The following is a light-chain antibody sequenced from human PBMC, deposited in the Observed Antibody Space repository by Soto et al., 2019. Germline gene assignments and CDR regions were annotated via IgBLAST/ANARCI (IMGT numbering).Light chain of an antibody. CDR2: EVS. Sequence: QSVLTQPASVSGSPGQSITISCTGTSNNLGVYNRVSCYQHHPGKAPKLLIYEVSNRPSGVSNRFSGSKSGNTAFLTISGLQAEDEADYYCSSYASSNSLTFGGGTKVTVL. CDR1: SNNLGVYNR. CDR3: SSYASSNSLT. J-gene: IGLJ3*02. V-gene: IGLV2-14*01.